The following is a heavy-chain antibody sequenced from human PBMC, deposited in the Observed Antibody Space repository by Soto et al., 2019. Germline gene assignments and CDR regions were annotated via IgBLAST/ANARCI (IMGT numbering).Heavy chain of an antibody. D-gene: IGHD6-13*01. V-gene: IGHV3-11*06. CDR2: ISSIGGGT. Sequence: QVQLVESGGGLVKPGGSLRLSCAASGFSFSDHYMSWIRQAPGKGLQWLSYISSIGGGTYTGYADSVKGRFTISRDNTEMSLFLQMSDLRVEDSAVYYCVREAMAANPPHLFDLWGQGTLVTVSS. CDR1: GFSFSDHY. J-gene: IGHJ3*01. CDR3: VREAMAANPPHLFDL.